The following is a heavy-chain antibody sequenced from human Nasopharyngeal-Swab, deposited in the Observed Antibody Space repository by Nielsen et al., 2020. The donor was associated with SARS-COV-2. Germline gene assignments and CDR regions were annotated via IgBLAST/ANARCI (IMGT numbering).Heavy chain of an antibody. CDR3: AEKGYTSSWYFY. Sequence: SETLSLTCAMYGGSFSGYYWSWIRQPPGKGLEWIGEINHSGSTDYNPSHKSRVIISLDTSKNQFSLKLRSVTAADTAVYYCAEKGYTSSWYFYWGQGTLVTVSS. J-gene: IGHJ4*02. D-gene: IGHD6-13*01. CDR2: INHSGST. CDR1: GGSFSGYY. V-gene: IGHV4-34*01.